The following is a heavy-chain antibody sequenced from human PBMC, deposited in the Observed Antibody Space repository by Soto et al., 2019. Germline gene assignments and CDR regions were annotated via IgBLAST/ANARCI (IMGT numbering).Heavy chain of an antibody. D-gene: IGHD5-12*01. V-gene: IGHV1-18*04. J-gene: IGHJ3*02. CDR1: GYTLTNYG. CDR2: VTPYKADT. CDR3: ATDGPSNSGNLYAFDI. Sequence: GASVKVSCKASGYTLTNYGVTWVRQAPGQGLEWLGRVTPYKADTNSAQNLQGRVTMATDTSTNTADLELRSLRSDDTAVYFCATDGPSNSGNLYAFDIWGQGTMVTVSS.